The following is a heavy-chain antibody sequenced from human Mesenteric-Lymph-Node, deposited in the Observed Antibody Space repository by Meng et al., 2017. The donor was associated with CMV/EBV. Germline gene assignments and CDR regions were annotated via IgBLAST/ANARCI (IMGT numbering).Heavy chain of an antibody. CDR2: MNQDASEK. D-gene: IGHD6-19*01. Sequence: GGSLRLSCAASGFNLNRFWMTWVRQAPGRGLEWVANMNQDASEKFYVDSVKSRFAISRDNAKNSMYLQMNSLRVEDTAVYYCGYSSGWYTDHWGQGTLVTVSS. CDR1: GFNLNRFW. CDR3: GYSSGWYTDH. V-gene: IGHV3-7*01. J-gene: IGHJ1*01.